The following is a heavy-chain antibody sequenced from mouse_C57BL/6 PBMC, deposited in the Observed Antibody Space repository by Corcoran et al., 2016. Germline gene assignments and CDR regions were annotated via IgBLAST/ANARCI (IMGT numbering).Heavy chain of an antibody. Sequence: QVQLQQSGPELVKPGASVKLSCKASGYTFTSYDINWVKQRPGQGLEWIGWIYPRDGSTKYNEKFKGKATLTVDTSSSTAYMELHSLTSEDSAVYFCARRSYDYDDYWYFDVWGTGTTVTVSS. V-gene: IGHV1-85*01. J-gene: IGHJ1*03. CDR1: GYTFTSYD. D-gene: IGHD2-4*01. CDR2: IYPRDGST. CDR3: ARRSYDYDDYWYFDV.